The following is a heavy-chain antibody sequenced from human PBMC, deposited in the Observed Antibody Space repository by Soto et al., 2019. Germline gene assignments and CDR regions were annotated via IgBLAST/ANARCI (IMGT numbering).Heavy chain of an antibody. J-gene: IGHJ3*02. V-gene: IGHV4-34*01. CDR3: ERIVEMALQFVAFDT. CDR2: INHSGST. D-gene: IGHD3-22*01. CDR1: GGSFSVYY. Sequence: ESLSLTGSGYGGSFSVYYWSWIRQPPGKGLEWIGEINHSGSTNYNPSLKSRVTISVDTSKNQFSLKLSSVTAADTAVYYCERIVEMALQFVAFDTWGQGTMVTV.